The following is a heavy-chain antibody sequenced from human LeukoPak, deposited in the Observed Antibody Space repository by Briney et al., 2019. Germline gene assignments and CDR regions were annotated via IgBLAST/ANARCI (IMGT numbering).Heavy chain of an antibody. J-gene: IGHJ4*02. CDR3: ARGASVGD. D-gene: IGHD3-16*01. CDR1: GFTFSSYT. CDR2: ITSTSSTM. V-gene: IGHV3-48*02. Sequence: GGSLRLSCAASGFTFSSYTMNWVRQATGKGLEWLSSITSTSSTMYYADSVKGRLTISRDNAKNSLYLQMNNLRDEDTAVYYCARGASVGDWGQGTLVTVSS.